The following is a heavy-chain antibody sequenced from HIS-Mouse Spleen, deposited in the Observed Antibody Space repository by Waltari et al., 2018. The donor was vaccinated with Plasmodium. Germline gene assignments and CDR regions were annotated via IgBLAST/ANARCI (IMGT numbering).Heavy chain of an antibody. CDR2: ISYDGSKK. Sequence: QVQLVESGGGVVQPGRSLRLSCAASGFTFSSYGRHWVRQAPGKGLEWVAVISYDGSKKYYADSVKGRFTISRDNSKNTLYLQMNSLRAEDTAVYYCAKILSYSSSPEDYWGQGTLVTVSS. CDR3: AKILSYSSSPEDY. V-gene: IGHV3-30*18. J-gene: IGHJ4*02. CDR1: GFTFSSYG. D-gene: IGHD6-6*01.